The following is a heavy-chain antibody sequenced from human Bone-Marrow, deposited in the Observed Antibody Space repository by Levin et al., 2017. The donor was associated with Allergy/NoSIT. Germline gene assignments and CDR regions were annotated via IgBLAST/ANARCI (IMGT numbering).Heavy chain of an antibody. CDR2: IRSKAYGGTT. J-gene: IGHJ4*02. D-gene: IGHD2-2*02. Sequence: PGGSLRLSCAASGFTFGEYAMSWVRQAPGKGLEWVGFIRSKAYGGTTEYAASVKGRFIISRDDSKSIAYLQMNSLITEDTAVNYCTGGRLYCSRINCYKADYWGQGTLVTVSS. CDR3: TGGRLYCSRINCYKADY. CDR1: GFTFGEYA. V-gene: IGHV3-49*04.